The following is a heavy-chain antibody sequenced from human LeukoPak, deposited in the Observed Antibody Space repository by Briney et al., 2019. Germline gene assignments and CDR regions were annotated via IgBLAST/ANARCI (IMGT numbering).Heavy chain of an antibody. V-gene: IGHV3-15*01. D-gene: IGHD7-27*01. CDR2: IKSKADDETT. J-gene: IGHJ4*02. CDR1: GVTFSDAW. Sequence: PGGSLRLSCVVSGVTFSDAWMNWVCQAPGQGLEWVGRIKSKADDETTDYAAPVKGTFTVSRDDSENTHYLQMNSLKAEDTAVYYCTTDWGSIYWGQGTLVTVSS. CDR3: TTDWGSIY.